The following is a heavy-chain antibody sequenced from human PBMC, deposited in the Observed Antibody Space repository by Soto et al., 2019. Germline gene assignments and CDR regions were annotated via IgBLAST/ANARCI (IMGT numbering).Heavy chain of an antibody. CDR1: GGTFSTSA. J-gene: IGHJ6*04. Sequence: QVQVVQSGAEVQKPGSSVKVSCKTSGGTFSTSAISWVRQAPGQGLEWMGGIMPIFRTADYAQKFQDRVSITAHESESTAYLELSSLRSEDTAVYYCARDKDRAQLGGNYYCIMDVWGEGTTVTVTS. CDR3: ARDKDRAQLGGNYYCIMDV. D-gene: IGHD3-3*02. V-gene: IGHV1-69*12. CDR2: IMPIFRTA.